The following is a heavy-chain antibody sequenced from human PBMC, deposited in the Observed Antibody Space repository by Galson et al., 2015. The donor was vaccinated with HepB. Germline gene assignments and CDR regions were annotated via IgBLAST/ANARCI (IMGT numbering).Heavy chain of an antibody. Sequence: SVKVSCKASGYTFTSYAMNWVRQAPGQGLEWMGWINTNTGNPTYAQGFTGRFVFSLDTSVSTAYLQISSLKAEDTAVYYCARYSVVAATRAWFDPWGQGPPSPSPQ. CDR3: ARYSVVAATRAWFDP. CDR1: GYTFTSYA. D-gene: IGHD2-15*01. J-gene: IGHJ5*02. CDR2: INTNTGNP. V-gene: IGHV7-4-1*02.